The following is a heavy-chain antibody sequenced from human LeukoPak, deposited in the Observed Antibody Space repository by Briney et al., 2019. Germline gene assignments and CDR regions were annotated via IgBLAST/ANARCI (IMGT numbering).Heavy chain of an antibody. V-gene: IGHV3-30-3*01. D-gene: IGHD2-21*02. J-gene: IGHJ4*02. CDR1: GFTFSSYA. CDR3: ASDSYCGGDCYSANDY. Sequence: PGRSLRLSRAASGFTFSSYAMHWVRQAPGKGLEWVAVISYDGSNKYYADSVKGRFTISRDNSKNTLYLQMNSLRAEDTAVYYCASDSYCGGDCYSANDYWGQGTLVTVSS. CDR2: ISYDGSNK.